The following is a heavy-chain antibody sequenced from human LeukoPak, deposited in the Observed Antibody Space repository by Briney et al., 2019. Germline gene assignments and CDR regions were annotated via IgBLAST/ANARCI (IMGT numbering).Heavy chain of an antibody. CDR2: ISAYNGNT. CDR1: GYTFTSYG. J-gene: IGHJ4*02. CDR3: ARDFGYSSSYYFDY. Sequence: ASVKVSCKASGYTFTSYGISWVRPAPGQGLEWMGWISAYNGNTNYAQKLQGRVTMTTDTSTSTAYMELRSLRSDDTAVYYCARDFGYSSSYYFDYWGQGTLVTVSS. D-gene: IGHD5-18*01. V-gene: IGHV1-18*01.